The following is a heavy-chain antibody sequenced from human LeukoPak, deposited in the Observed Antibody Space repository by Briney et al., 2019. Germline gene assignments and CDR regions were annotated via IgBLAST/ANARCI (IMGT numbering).Heavy chain of an antibody. J-gene: IGHJ4*02. CDR1: GFTFDDYT. CDR2: ISWDGGST. CDR3: ATEAGAAGTDY. Sequence: GGSLRLSCAASGFTFDDYTMHWVRQAPGKGLEWVSLISWDGGSTYYADSVKGRFTISRDNGKNSLYLQMNSLRTEDTALYYCATEAGAAGTDYWGQGTLVTVSS. D-gene: IGHD6-13*01. V-gene: IGHV3-43*01.